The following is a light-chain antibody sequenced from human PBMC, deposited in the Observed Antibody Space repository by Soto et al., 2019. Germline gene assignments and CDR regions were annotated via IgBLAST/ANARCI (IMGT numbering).Light chain of an antibody. Sequence: DIRMTHSPSSLSASVGDRVTITCRASQSISSYLNWYQQKPGKAPKLLIYAASSLQSGVPSRFSGSGSGTDFTLTISSLQPEDFATYYCRQSYSTPRTFGQGTKVDIK. CDR1: QSISSY. CDR2: AAS. J-gene: IGKJ1*01. V-gene: IGKV1-39*01. CDR3: RQSYSTPRT.